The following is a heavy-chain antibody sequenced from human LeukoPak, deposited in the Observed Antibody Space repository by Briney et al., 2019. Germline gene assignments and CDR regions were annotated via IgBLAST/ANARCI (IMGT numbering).Heavy chain of an antibody. Sequence: GGSLRLSCAASGFTFTSYGMHWVRQAPGRGLEWVAVISFDGGNTYYADSVKGRITISRDNSKNTLYLQMNSLRVEDTAVYYCAKEKDVVATIRRIYYYYGMEVWGQGTTVTVSS. V-gene: IGHV3-30*18. CDR2: ISFDGGNT. D-gene: IGHD5-12*01. CDR1: GFTFTSYG. CDR3: AKEKDVVATIRRIYYYYGMEV. J-gene: IGHJ6*02.